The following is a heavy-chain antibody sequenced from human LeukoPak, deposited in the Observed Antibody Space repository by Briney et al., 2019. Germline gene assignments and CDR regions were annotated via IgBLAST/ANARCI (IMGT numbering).Heavy chain of an antibody. Sequence: GGSLRLSCAASGFTFAYSAMSWVRQAPGKGLEWVSAISGSGATTSYADSVQGRFTVSRDNSKNTLYLQMNNLGPEDAARYYCARDSATMIVVIWEDWGQGTLVAVSS. CDR1: GFTFAYSA. D-gene: IGHD3-22*01. CDR3: ARDSATMIVVIWED. CDR2: ISGSGATT. J-gene: IGHJ4*02. V-gene: IGHV3-23*01.